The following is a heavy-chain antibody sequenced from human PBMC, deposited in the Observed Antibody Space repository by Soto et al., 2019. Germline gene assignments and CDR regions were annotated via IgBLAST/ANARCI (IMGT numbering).Heavy chain of an antibody. D-gene: IGHD2-2*01. CDR1: GFSLSTSGVG. J-gene: IGHJ4*02. CDR3: AQTGQYQLPTNS. CDR2: IYWDDDK. Sequence: QITLKESGPTLVKPTQTLTLTCTFSGFSLSTSGVGVGWIRQPPGKALEWLALIYWDDDKRYSPSLKSRLTITKDTSKNQVVLTMTKMDPVDTATYYCAQTGQYQLPTNSWGQGTLVTVSS. V-gene: IGHV2-5*02.